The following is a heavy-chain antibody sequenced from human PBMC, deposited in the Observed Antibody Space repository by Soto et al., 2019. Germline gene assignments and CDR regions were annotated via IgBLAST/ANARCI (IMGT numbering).Heavy chain of an antibody. CDR3: ARDHPHSYGVYYFDY. V-gene: IGHV4-59*01. Sequence: PSETLSLTRTVFGGSISNFYWNWIRQAPGKGLEWIGYIYSSGSTHYNPSLQNRVTISIDTSKNQVSLKVNSVTAADTAVYYCARDHPHSYGVYYFDYWGQGTPVTVSS. J-gene: IGHJ4*02. CDR1: GGSISNFY. D-gene: IGHD5-18*01. CDR2: IYSSGST.